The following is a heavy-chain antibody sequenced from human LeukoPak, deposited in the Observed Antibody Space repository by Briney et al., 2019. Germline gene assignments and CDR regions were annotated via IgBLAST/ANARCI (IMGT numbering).Heavy chain of an antibody. V-gene: IGHV3-23*01. CDR1: GFTFSSYA. CDR3: AKLSDYYGSGSYLDY. CDR2: ISGSGGST. Sequence: PGGSLRLSCAASGFTFSSYAMSWVRQAPGKGLEWVSAISGSGGSTYYADSVKGRFTISRDNSKNTLYLQMNSPRAEDTAVYYCAKLSDYYGSGSYLDYWGQGTLVTVSS. D-gene: IGHD3-10*01. J-gene: IGHJ4*02.